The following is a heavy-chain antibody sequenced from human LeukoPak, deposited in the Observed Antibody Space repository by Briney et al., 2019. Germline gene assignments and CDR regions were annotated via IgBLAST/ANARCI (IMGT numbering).Heavy chain of an antibody. Sequence: GGSLRLSCAASGFTFDDYAMHWVRQAPGKGLEWVSLISGDGGSTYYAGSVKGRFTISRDNSKNSLYLQMNSLRTEDTALYYCAKDQAVAGMSWFDPWGQGTLVTVSS. CDR2: ISGDGGST. CDR1: GFTFDDYA. V-gene: IGHV3-43*02. D-gene: IGHD6-19*01. CDR3: AKDQAVAGMSWFDP. J-gene: IGHJ5*02.